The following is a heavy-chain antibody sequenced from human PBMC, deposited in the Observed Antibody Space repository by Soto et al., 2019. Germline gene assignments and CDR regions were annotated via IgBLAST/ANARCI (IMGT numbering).Heavy chain of an antibody. Sequence: QVQLVQSGAEVKKPGASVKVSCKSSGYTFTHYDMHWVRQAPGQGLEWMGIINPSDGSTSYAQDFRGRVTMTRDTSTSTVYMELSSLRSEDTAVYYCARGAYYTTGGGPWGQGTLVTVSS. CDR3: ARGAYYTTGGGP. V-gene: IGHV1-46*03. J-gene: IGHJ5*02. CDR2: INPSDGST. CDR1: GYTFTHYD. D-gene: IGHD3-3*01.